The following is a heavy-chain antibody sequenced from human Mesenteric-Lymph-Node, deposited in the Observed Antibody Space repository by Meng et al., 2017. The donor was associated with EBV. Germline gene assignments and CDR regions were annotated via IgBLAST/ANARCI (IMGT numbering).Heavy chain of an antibody. Sequence: QVPRGQSGAEVKKPGSSVKVSCKASGGTFSSYAISWVRQAPGQGLEWMGGIIPIFGTANYAQKFQGRVTITADKSTSTAYMELSSLRSEDTAVYYCARDRGLERNDGIDYWGQGTLVTVSS. J-gene: IGHJ4*02. CDR2: IIPIFGTA. V-gene: IGHV1-69*06. CDR3: ARDRGLERNDGIDY. D-gene: IGHD1-1*01. CDR1: GGTFSSYA.